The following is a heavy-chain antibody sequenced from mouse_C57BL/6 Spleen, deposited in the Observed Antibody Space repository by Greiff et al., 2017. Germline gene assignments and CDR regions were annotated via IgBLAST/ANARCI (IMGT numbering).Heavy chain of an antibody. V-gene: IGHV1-80*01. CDR3: ARGGSPAWFAY. CDR2: IYPGDGDT. CDR1: GYAFSSYW. J-gene: IGHJ3*01. D-gene: IGHD6-1*01. Sequence: VQLVESGAELVKPGASVKISCKASGYAFSSYWMNWVKQRPGKGLEWIGQIYPGDGDTNYNGKFKGKATLTADKSSSTAYMQLSSLTSEDSAVYFCARGGSPAWFAYWGQGTLVTVSA.